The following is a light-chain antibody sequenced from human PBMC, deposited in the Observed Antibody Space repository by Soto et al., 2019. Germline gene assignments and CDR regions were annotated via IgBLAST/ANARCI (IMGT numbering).Light chain of an antibody. CDR1: QTISSY. Sequence: DIQMTQSPSSLSASVGERVTITCRASQTISSYLNWYQQKRGKAPNIXIYAASTLQSGVPSMFSGSGAGTDFTLTISSLQPEDFATYYCQQSYSIPRTFGGGTKVDIK. J-gene: IGKJ4*01. CDR2: AAS. V-gene: IGKV1-39*01. CDR3: QQSYSIPRT.